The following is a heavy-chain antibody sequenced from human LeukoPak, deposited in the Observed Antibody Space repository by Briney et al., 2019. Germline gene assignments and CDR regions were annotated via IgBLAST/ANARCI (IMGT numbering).Heavy chain of an antibody. Sequence: SVKVSCKASGYTFTGYYMHWARQAPGQGLEWMGRIISIFGTANYAQKFQGRVTITTDESTNTAYMELSSLRSEDTAVYYCARGNWDSSGWYYGYWGQGTLVTVSS. CDR3: ARGNWDSSGWYYGY. CDR1: GYTFTGYY. D-gene: IGHD6-19*01. J-gene: IGHJ4*02. CDR2: IISIFGTA. V-gene: IGHV1-69*05.